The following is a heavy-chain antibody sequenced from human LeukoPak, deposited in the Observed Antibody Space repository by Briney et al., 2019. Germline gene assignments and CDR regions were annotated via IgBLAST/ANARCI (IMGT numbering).Heavy chain of an antibody. D-gene: IGHD3-22*01. Sequence: PGGSLSLSCAASGFTFSSYAMSWVRQAPGKGLEWVSVISGGGGSTYYADSVKGRFTISRDNSKITLYLHTNSLRAEDAAVYYCAKGPTYYYDTSGYVDYWGQGTLVTVSS. CDR2: ISGGGGST. J-gene: IGHJ4*02. V-gene: IGHV3-23*01. CDR3: AKGPTYYYDTSGYVDY. CDR1: GFTFSSYA.